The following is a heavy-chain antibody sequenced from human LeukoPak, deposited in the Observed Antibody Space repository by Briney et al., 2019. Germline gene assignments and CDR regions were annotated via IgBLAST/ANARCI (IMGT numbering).Heavy chain of an antibody. CDR3: ARHLRDGYSLEYFQH. CDR1: GGSISSSSYY. J-gene: IGHJ1*01. D-gene: IGHD5-24*01. V-gene: IGHV4-39*01. CDR2: IYYSGST. Sequence: SETLSLTCTVSGGSISSSSYYWGWIRQPPGKGLEWIGSIYYSGSTYYNPSLESRVTISVDTSKNQFSLKLSSVTAADTAVYYCARHLRDGYSLEYFQHWGQGTLVTVSS.